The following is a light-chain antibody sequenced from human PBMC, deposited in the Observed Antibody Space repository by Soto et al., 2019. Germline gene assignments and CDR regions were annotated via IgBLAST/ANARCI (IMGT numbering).Light chain of an antibody. J-gene: IGLJ3*02. CDR1: SSDVGDYNY. CDR3: SSYAGSNNLV. Sequence: QSALTQPPSASGSPGQSVTISCTGTSSDVGDYNYVSWYQQHPGKAPKLMIYEVSKRPSGVPDRFSGSKSGNTASLTVSGFQAEDEADYYCSSYAGSNNLVFGGGTKLTVL. CDR2: EVS. V-gene: IGLV2-8*01.